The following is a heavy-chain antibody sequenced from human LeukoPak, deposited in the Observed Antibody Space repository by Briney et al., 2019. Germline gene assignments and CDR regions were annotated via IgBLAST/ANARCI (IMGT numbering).Heavy chain of an antibody. V-gene: IGHV4-34*01. CDR3: TLVRGVIRYYYYMDV. CDR1: GGSFSNYY. Sequence: SETLSLTCAVYGGSFSNYYWSWIRQPPGKGLEWIGEINHSGSTNYDPSLKSRVTISIDTSKNQFSLKLSSVTAADTAVYYCTLVRGVIRYYYYMDVWGKGTTVTVSS. CDR2: INHSGST. D-gene: IGHD3-10*02. J-gene: IGHJ6*03.